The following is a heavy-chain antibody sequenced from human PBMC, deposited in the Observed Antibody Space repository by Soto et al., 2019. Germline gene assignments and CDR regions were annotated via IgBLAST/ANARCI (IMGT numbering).Heavy chain of an antibody. Sequence: GGSLRLSCAASGFTFSSYGIHWVRQAPGKGLEWVAVISYDGSNKYYADSVKGRFTISRDNSKNTLYLQMNSLRAEDTAVYYCAKVHTIFGVVIIRGYFDYWGQGTLVTVSS. CDR3: AKVHTIFGVVIIRGYFDY. CDR2: ISYDGSNK. V-gene: IGHV3-30*18. J-gene: IGHJ4*02. D-gene: IGHD3-3*01. CDR1: GFTFSSYG.